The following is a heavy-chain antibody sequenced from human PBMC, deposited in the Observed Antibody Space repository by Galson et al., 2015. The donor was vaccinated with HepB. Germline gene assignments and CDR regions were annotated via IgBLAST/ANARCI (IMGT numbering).Heavy chain of an antibody. J-gene: IGHJ4*02. CDR3: ASSSSSPTYFDY. D-gene: IGHD6-13*01. Sequence: SLRLSCAASGFTFSDYYMSWIRQAPGKGLEWVSYISSSGSTIYYADSVKGRFTISRDNAKNSLYLQMNSLRAEDTAVYYCASSSSSPTYFDYWGQGTLVTVSS. V-gene: IGHV3-11*01. CDR1: GFTFSDYY. CDR2: ISSSGSTI.